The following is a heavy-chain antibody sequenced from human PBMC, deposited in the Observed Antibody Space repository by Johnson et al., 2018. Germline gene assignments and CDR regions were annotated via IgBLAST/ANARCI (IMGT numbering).Heavy chain of an antibody. CDR3: ARDSPGGGWPLDAFDI. Sequence: VQLVQSGGGLVQSGRSLRLSCAASGFTFDDYAMHWVRQAPGKGLAWVSGIRWHSGSIGYADSVKGRLTISSANAQNSLYLQMNSLRAEDTAVYYCARDSPGGGWPLDAFDIWCQGTMVTVSS. V-gene: IGHV3-9*01. CDR1: GFTFDDYA. J-gene: IGHJ3*02. CDR2: IRWHSGSI. D-gene: IGHD6-19*01.